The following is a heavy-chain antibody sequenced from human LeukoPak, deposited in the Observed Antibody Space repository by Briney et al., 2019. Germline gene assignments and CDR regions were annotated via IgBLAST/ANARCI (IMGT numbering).Heavy chain of an antibody. CDR2: ISSSGSTI. V-gene: IGHV3-48*03. J-gene: IGHJ6*02. Sequence: GGSLRLSCAASGFTFSSYEMNWVRQAPGKGPERVSYISSSGSTIYYADSVKGRFTISRDNAKNSLYLQMNSLRAEDTAVYYCARAHLYYYYGMDVWGHGTTVTVSS. CDR3: ARAHLYYYYGMDV. CDR1: GFTFSSYE.